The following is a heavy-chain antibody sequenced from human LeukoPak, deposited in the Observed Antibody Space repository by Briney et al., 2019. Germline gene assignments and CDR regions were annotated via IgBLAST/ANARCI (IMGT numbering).Heavy chain of an antibody. CDR3: AIWDTAMGDFDY. CDR2: ISAYNGNT. V-gene: IGHV1-18*01. D-gene: IGHD5-18*01. CDR1: GGTFSSYA. J-gene: IGHJ4*02. Sequence: GASVKVSCKASGGTFSSYAISWVRQAPGQGLEWMGWISAYNGNTNYAQKLQGRVTMTTDTSTSTAYMELRSLRSDDTAVYYCAIWDTAMGDFDYWGQGTLVTVSS.